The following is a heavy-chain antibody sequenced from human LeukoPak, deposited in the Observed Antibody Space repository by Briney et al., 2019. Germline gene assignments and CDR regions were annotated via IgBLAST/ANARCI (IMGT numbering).Heavy chain of an antibody. J-gene: IGHJ4*02. CDR3: ARYPKAGLYFDY. D-gene: IGHD6-19*01. CDR1: GYTFTGYY. CDR2: INPKSGGT. V-gene: IGHV1-2*02. Sequence: GGSVKDTFMASGYTFTGYYMHWVRQAPGQELEWMGWINPKSGGTNYAQKFQGRVTMTRDTSISTAYMELSRLRSDDTAVYYCARYPKAGLYFDYWRQATQVSVSS.